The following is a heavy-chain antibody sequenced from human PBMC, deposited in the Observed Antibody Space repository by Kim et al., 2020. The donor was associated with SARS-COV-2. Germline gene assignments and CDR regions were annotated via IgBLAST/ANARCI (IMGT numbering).Heavy chain of an antibody. Sequence: NHNPSRKSRVTISVDTSKNQFSLKLSSVTAADTAVYYCARLWGSSQKFDPWGQGTLVTVSS. D-gene: IGHD6-13*01. V-gene: IGHV4-61*07. CDR3: ARLWGSSQKFDP. J-gene: IGHJ5*02.